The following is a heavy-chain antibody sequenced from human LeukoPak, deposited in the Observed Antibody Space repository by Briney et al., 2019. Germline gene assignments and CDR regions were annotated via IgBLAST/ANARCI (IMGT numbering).Heavy chain of an antibody. CDR2: MNPNSGNT. Sequence: GASVKVSCKASGYTFTSYDINWVRQATGQGLEWMGWMNPNSGNTGYAQKFQGRVTMTRNTSISTAYMELSSLRSEDTAVYCCAREDSSGYYHSDYWGQGTLVTVSS. V-gene: IGHV1-8*01. D-gene: IGHD3-22*01. CDR3: AREDSSGYYHSDY. J-gene: IGHJ4*02. CDR1: GYTFTSYD.